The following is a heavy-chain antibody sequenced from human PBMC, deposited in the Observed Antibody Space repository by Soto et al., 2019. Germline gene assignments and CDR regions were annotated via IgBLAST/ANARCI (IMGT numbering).Heavy chain of an antibody. CDR3: AIGYGGYFHWFDP. D-gene: IGHD4-17*01. J-gene: IGHJ5*02. CDR2: INAGNGNT. V-gene: IGHV1-3*01. CDR1: GYTFTSYA. Sequence: QVQLVQSGAEVKKPGASVKVSCKASGYTFTSYAMHWVRQAPGQRLEWMGWINAGNGNTKYSLKFQGRVTITRDTSASTAYMDLSSLRSEDTAVYYCAIGYGGYFHWFDPWCQGTLVTVSS.